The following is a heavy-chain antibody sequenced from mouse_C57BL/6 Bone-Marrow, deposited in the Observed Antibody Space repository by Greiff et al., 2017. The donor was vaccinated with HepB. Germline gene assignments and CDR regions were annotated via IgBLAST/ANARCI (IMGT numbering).Heavy chain of an antibody. CDR2: IYPRDGST. CDR1: GYTFTDHT. J-gene: IGHJ3*01. D-gene: IGHD1-1*01. V-gene: IGHV1-78*01. CDR3: ARRDYGSSPFAY. Sequence: VKLMESDAELVKPGASVKISCKVSGYTFTDHTIHWMKQRPEQGLEWIGYIYPRDGSTKYNEKFKGKATLTADKSSSTAYMQLNSLTSEDSAVYFCARRDYGSSPFAYWGQGTLVTVSA.